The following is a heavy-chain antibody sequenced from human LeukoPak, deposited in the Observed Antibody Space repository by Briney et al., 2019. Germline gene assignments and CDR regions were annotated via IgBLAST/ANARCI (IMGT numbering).Heavy chain of an antibody. CDR2: INPNSGGT. Sequence: ASVKVSCKASGYTFTGYYMHWVRQAPGQGLEWMGWINPNSGGTNYAQKFQGRVNMTRDTSISTAYMELSRLRSDDTAVYYCARVVGTVTTRYYYYYMDVWGKGTTVTVSS. J-gene: IGHJ6*03. CDR1: GYTFTGYY. D-gene: IGHD4-11*01. V-gene: IGHV1-2*02. CDR3: ARVVGTVTTRYYYYYMDV.